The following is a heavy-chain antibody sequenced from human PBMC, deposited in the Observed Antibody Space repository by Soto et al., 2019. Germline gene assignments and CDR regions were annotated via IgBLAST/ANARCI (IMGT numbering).Heavy chain of an antibody. CDR3: ARKFAPEFFDS. Sequence: PXDSLKVSCKSSGNSFSSYLITLVPQMPGKGLEWMGIIYPRDSDSKYSPAFQGQVTFSVDKSIDTAYLQWTSLEASDTAIYFCARKFAPEFFDSWGQGTLVTVSS. J-gene: IGHJ4*02. V-gene: IGHV5-51*01. CDR1: GNSFSSYL. CDR2: IYPRDSDS. D-gene: IGHD3-10*01.